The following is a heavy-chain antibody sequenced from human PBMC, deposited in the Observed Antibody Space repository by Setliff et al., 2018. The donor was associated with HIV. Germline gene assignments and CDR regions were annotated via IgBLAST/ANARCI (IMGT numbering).Heavy chain of an antibody. D-gene: IGHD3-22*01. CDR1: GGSISSNW. V-gene: IGHV4-4*02. CDR2: IYHSGST. J-gene: IGHJ6*03. Sequence: SETLSLTCAVSGGSISSNWWSWVRQSPGKGLEWIGEIYHSGSTHYNPSLQSRVTISVDKSKSQFSLKLSSVSAADTAVFYCARGRVYKGYYDSSSSWGRYYYYHMDVWGQGTTVTVSS. CDR3: ARGRVYKGYYDSSSSWGRYYYYHMDV.